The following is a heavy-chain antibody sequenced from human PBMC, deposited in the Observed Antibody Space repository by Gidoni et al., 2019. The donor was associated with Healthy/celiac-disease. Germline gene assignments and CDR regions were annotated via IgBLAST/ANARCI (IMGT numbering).Heavy chain of an antibody. Sequence: QVQLVESGGGVVQPGRSLSLSCAASGFTFSSYGMHWVRQAPGKGLEWVAVISYDGSNKYYADSVKGRFTISRDNSKNTLYLQMNSLRAEDTAVYYCAKDRDYGEFDYWGQGTLVTVSS. V-gene: IGHV3-30*18. CDR2: ISYDGSNK. CDR3: AKDRDYGEFDY. D-gene: IGHD4-17*01. J-gene: IGHJ4*02. CDR1: GFTFSSYG.